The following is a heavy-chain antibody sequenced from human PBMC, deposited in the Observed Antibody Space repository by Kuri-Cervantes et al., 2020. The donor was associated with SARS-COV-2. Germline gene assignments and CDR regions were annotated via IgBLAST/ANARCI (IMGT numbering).Heavy chain of an antibody. CDR1: GGTISSYGYS. CDR2: IDYSGSA. J-gene: IGHJ5*02. D-gene: IGHD3-3*01. CDR3: ARQMMSSITIFGVVITRNWFDP. V-gene: IGHV4-39*01. Sequence: GSLRLSCAVSGGTISSYGYSWSWIRQPPGKGREWIGSIDYSGSAYYNPSMKSRVTISGDTSKNQFSLKLSSVTAADTAVYYCARQMMSSITIFGVVITRNWFDPWGQGTPVTVSS.